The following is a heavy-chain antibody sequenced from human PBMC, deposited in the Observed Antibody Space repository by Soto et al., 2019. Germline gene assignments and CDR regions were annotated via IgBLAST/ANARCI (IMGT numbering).Heavy chain of an antibody. Sequence: GASVKVSCKASGYTFTSYGISWVRQAPGQGLEWMGWISAYNGNTNYAQKLQGRVTMTTDTSTSTAYIELRSLRSDDTAVYYCARTYDSSGNWFDPWGQGTLVTVSS. CDR2: ISAYNGNT. V-gene: IGHV1-18*04. D-gene: IGHD3-22*01. CDR3: ARTYDSSGNWFDP. CDR1: GYTFTSYG. J-gene: IGHJ5*02.